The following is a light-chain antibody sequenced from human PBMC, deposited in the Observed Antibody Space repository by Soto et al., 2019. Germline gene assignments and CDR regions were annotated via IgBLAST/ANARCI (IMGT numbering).Light chain of an antibody. J-gene: IGLJ1*01. Sequence: QSVLTQPASVSGSPGQSITISCTGTISDVGGYKYVSWYQKPPGKAPKLMIYDIRNRPSGVSNRFSGSKSGNTASLTISGLKAEDEADYYCSSYTSSSTRVFGTGTKLTVL. CDR3: SSYTSSSTRV. V-gene: IGLV2-14*03. CDR2: DIR. CDR1: ISDVGGYKY.